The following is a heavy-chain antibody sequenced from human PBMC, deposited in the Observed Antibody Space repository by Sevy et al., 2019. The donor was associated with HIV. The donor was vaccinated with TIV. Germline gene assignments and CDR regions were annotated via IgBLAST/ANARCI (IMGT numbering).Heavy chain of an antibody. CDR1: GFTFGDYC. D-gene: IGHD6-13*01. J-gene: IGHJ4*02. Sequence: GGSLRLSCTASGFTFGDYCMSWVRQAPGKGLEWVAFLKSDVYGGTVDHAASVRGRFVISRDDSKTMAYLQINDLITEDTGVYYCTRWKAAQSIFDYWGQGALVTVSS. V-gene: IGHV3-49*04. CDR2: LKSDVYGGTV. CDR3: TRWKAAQSIFDY.